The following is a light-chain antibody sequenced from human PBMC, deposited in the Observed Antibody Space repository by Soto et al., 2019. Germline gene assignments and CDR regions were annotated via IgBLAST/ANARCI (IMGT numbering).Light chain of an antibody. Sequence: EFVLTQSPGTLSLSPGERATLSCRASQTVRNNYLAWYQQKPGQAPKLLIHDASSRATGIPDRFSGGGSGTDFILTISRLEPDDFAVYYCQQFSSYPLTFGGGTKVDIK. CDR1: QTVRNNY. CDR3: QQFSSYPLT. V-gene: IGKV3-20*01. CDR2: DAS. J-gene: IGKJ4*01.